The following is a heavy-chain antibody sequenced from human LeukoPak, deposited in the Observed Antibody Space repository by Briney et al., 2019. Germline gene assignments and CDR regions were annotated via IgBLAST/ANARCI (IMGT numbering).Heavy chain of an antibody. CDR1: KFTFSNYG. J-gene: IGHJ4*02. CDR3: ARGRPHGNDY. V-gene: IGHV3-30*03. Sequence: GGSLRLSCTASKFTFSNYGMQWVRQAPGKGLEWVAVVSSDGGTKYYADSVKGRFTISRDNSRNTMYLQMNSLRVEDTAVYYCARGRPHGNDYWGQGTLVTVSS. D-gene: IGHD4-23*01. CDR2: VSSDGGTK.